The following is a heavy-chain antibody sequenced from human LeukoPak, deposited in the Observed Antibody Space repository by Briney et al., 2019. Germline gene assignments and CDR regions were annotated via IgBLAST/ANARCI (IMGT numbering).Heavy chain of an antibody. CDR3: AKSRGVRGVIIRGIDY. J-gene: IGHJ4*02. D-gene: IGHD3-10*01. Sequence: GGSLRLSCAASGFTFSSYSMNWVRQSPGRGLEWVSYLSTSGKTIYYSDSVKGRFTISRDNDKNSLYLQMNSLSAEDSAVYYCAKSRGVRGVIIRGIDYWGQGTLVTVSS. V-gene: IGHV3-48*01. CDR2: LSTSGKTI. CDR1: GFTFSSYS.